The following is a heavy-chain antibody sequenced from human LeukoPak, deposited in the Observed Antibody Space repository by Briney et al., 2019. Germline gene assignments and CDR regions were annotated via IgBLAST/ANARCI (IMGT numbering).Heavy chain of an antibody. CDR3: ARHTAVAGTWMWYYYYGMDV. CDR2: IYYSGST. V-gene: IGHV4-59*08. CDR1: GSSISSYY. J-gene: IGHJ6*02. Sequence: ASETLSLTCTVSGSSISSYYWSWIRQPPGKGLEWIGYIYYSGSTNYNPSLKSRVTISVDTSKNQFSLKLSSVTAADTAVYYCARHTAVAGTWMWYYYYGMDVWGQGTTVTVSS. D-gene: IGHD6-19*01.